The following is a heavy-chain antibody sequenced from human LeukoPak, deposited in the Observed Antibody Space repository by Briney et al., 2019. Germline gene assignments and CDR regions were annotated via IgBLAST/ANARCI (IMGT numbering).Heavy chain of an antibody. D-gene: IGHD4-17*01. V-gene: IGHV3-23*01. Sequence: GGSLRLSCAASGFTFNTYSMNWVRQAPGKGLECVASISRNSGDYTLYAASVKGRFTISRDNSRSTLYLQMNSLRAEDTAVYYCSKKGQNEDYGKPDWGQGTLVTVSS. CDR2: ISRNSGDYT. J-gene: IGHJ4*02. CDR3: SKKGQNEDYGKPD. CDR1: GFTFNTYS.